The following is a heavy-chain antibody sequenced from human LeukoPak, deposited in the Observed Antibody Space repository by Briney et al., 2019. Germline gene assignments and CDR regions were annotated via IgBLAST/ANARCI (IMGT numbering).Heavy chain of an antibody. CDR3: AKEGDYYDSSGYYTQEPSRIDY. D-gene: IGHD3-22*01. Sequence: GGSLRLSCAASGFTFSSYWMHWVRQAPGKGLVWVSRINSDGSSTSYADSVKGRFTISRDNSKNTLYLQMNSLRAEDTAVYYCAKEGDYYDSSGYYTQEPSRIDYWGQGTLVTVSS. CDR1: GFTFSSYW. J-gene: IGHJ4*02. V-gene: IGHV3-74*01. CDR2: INSDGSST.